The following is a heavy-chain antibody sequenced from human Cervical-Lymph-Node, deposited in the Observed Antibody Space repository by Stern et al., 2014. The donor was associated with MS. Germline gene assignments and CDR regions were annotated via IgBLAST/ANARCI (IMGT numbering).Heavy chain of an antibody. CDR3: AKMKESPL. V-gene: IGHV3-48*01. J-gene: IGHJ4*02. CDR1: GFTFSSYS. CDR2: ISSSSSTI. Sequence: EVHLVESGGGLVQPGGSLRLSCAASGFTFSSYSMNWVRQAPGKGLEWVSYISSSSSTIDYADSVKGRFTISRDNAKNSLYLQMSSLRAEDTAVYYCAKMKESPLWGQGTLVTVSS.